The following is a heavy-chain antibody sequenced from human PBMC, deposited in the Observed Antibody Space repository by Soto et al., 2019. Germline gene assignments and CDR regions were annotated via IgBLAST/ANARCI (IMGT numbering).Heavy chain of an antibody. CDR2: ISDYNGNT. V-gene: IGHV1-18*01. J-gene: IGHJ3*02. CDR1: GYTFTSYG. Sequence: QVQLVQSGAEVKKPGASVKVSCKASGYTFTSYGISWVRQAPGQGLEWMGWISDYNGNTNYAQKLQGRDTMTTDTSTSTADMELRSMRSDDTAVYYCARCFGYGDYDLGAFDIWGQGTMVTVSS. CDR3: ARCFGYGDYDLGAFDI. D-gene: IGHD4-17*01.